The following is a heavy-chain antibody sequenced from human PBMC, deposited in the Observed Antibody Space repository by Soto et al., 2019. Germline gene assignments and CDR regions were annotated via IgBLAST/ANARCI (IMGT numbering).Heavy chain of an antibody. D-gene: IGHD4-17*01. Sequence: QVQLVESGGGVVQPGRSLRLSCAASGFTFSSYGMHWVRQAPGKGLEWVAVIWYDGSNKYYADSVKGGFTISRDNSKNTLYLQMNSLRAEDTAVYYCARDFVSTVTTEYYYYYGMDVWGQGTTVTVSS. V-gene: IGHV3-33*01. J-gene: IGHJ6*02. CDR3: ARDFVSTVTTEYYYYYGMDV. CDR1: GFTFSSYG. CDR2: IWYDGSNK.